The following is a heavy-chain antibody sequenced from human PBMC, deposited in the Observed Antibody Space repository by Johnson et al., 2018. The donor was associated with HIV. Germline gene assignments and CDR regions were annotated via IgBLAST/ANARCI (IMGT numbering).Heavy chain of an antibody. CDR1: GFTFSSYA. CDR2: ISYDGNNK. Sequence: QVQLVESGGGVVQPGRSLRLSCAASGFTFSSYAMHWVRQAPGKGLEWVAVISYDGNNKYYADSVKGRFTISRDNSKSTLYLQMNSLGAEDTALYYCARPADYGDYSRDAFDIWGQGTMVTVSS. D-gene: IGHD4-17*01. V-gene: IGHV3-30-3*01. CDR3: ARPADYGDYSRDAFDI. J-gene: IGHJ3*02.